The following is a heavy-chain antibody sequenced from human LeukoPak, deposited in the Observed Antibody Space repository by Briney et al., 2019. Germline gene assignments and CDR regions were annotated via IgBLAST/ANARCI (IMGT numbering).Heavy chain of an antibody. CDR1: GGSISSSSYY. Sequence: SETLSLTCTVSGGSISSSSYYWGWIRQPPGKRLEWIGSIYYSGSTYYNPSLKSRVTISVDTSKNQFSLKLSSVTAADTAVYYCAREYYSSSWYASFDYWGQGTLVTVSS. CDR2: IYYSGST. CDR3: AREYYSSSWYASFDY. J-gene: IGHJ4*02. V-gene: IGHV4-39*07. D-gene: IGHD6-13*01.